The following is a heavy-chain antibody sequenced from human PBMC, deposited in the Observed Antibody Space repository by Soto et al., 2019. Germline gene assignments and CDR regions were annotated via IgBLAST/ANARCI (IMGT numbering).Heavy chain of an antibody. CDR3: ARLRDMIAVAGYFDY. Sequence: GESLKISCKGSGYSFTSYWIGWVRQMPGKGLEWMGIIYPGDSDTRYSPSFQGQVTISADKSISTAYLQWSSRKASDTAMYYCARLRDMIAVAGYFDYWGQGTLVTVSS. D-gene: IGHD6-19*01. CDR2: IYPGDSDT. J-gene: IGHJ4*02. V-gene: IGHV5-51*01. CDR1: GYSFTSYW.